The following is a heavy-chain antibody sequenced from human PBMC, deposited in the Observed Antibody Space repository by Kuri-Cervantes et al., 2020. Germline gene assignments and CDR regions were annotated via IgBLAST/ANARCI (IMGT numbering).Heavy chain of an antibody. CDR3: ARDPSRNYYGSGSYYNAVQYYYYYGMDV. D-gene: IGHD3-10*01. V-gene: IGHV3-20*04. Sequence: ETLSLTCAASGFTFDDYGMSWVRQAPGKGLEWVSGINWNGGSTGYADSVKGRFTISRDNAKNSLYLQMNSLRAEDTAVYYCARDPSRNYYGSGSYYNAVQYYYYYGMDVWGQGTTVTVSS. J-gene: IGHJ6*02. CDR2: INWNGGST. CDR1: GFTFDDYG.